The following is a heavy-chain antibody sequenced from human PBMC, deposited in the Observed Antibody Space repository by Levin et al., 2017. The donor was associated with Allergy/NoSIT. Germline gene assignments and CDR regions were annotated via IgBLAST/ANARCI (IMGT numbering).Heavy chain of an antibody. CDR1: GFTFSSYA. V-gene: IGHV3-23*01. D-gene: IGHD6-19*01. Sequence: LSLTCAASGFTFSSYAMSWARQAPGKGLEWVSAISGSGGSTYYADSVKGRFTISRDNSKNTLYLQMNSLRAEDTAVYYCAKLPSSGWYYWYFDLWGRGTLVTVSS. CDR3: AKLPSSGWYYWYFDL. CDR2: ISGSGGST. J-gene: IGHJ2*01.